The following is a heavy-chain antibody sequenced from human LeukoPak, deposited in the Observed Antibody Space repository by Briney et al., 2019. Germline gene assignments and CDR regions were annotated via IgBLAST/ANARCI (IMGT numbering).Heavy chain of an antibody. Sequence: ASVKVSCKASGYTFTGYYIHWVRQAPGQGLEWMGWINPNSGGTNYAQKFQGRVTMTGDTSISTAYMELSSLRSDDTAVYYCARDDVSNWSSDFGYWGQGTLVTVSS. J-gene: IGHJ4*02. CDR3: ARDDVSNWSSDFGY. CDR2: INPNSGGT. D-gene: IGHD6-13*01. CDR1: GYTFTGYY. V-gene: IGHV1-2*02.